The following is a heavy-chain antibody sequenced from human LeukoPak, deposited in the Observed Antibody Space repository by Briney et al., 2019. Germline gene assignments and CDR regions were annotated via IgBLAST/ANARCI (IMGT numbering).Heavy chain of an antibody. CDR3: ARYGLVECRNAFHY. V-gene: IGHV4-61*01. D-gene: IGHD6-6*01. Sequence: PSETLSLTCSVSGATITTTNFWWTWIRQYPGRGLEWIGYIHDRGSDKYNPALESRATLSVDTSKNQFSLKLNSVTAADTAVYYCARYGLVECRNAFHYWGQGILVSVSS. CDR2: IHDRGSD. J-gene: IGHJ4*02. CDR1: GATITTTNFW.